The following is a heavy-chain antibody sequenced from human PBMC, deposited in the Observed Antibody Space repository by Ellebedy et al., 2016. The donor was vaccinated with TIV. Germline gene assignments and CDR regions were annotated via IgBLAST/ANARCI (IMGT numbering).Heavy chain of an antibody. CDR3: ARANTMVRKSTTPGTGY. D-gene: IGHD3-10*01. CDR2: ISYDGSNK. V-gene: IGHV3-30*01. CDR1: GFTFSSYA. J-gene: IGHJ4*02. Sequence: PGGSLRLSCAASGFTFSSYAMHWVRQAPGKGLEWVAVISYDGSNKYYADSVKGRFTISRDNSKNTLYLQMNSLRAEDTAVYYCARANTMVRKSTTPGTGYWGQGTLVTVSS.